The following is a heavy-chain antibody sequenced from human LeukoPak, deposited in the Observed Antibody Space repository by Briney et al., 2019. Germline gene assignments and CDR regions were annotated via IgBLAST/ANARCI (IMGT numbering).Heavy chain of an antibody. CDR1: GFTLSRDS. CDR2: ISSNSAYI. J-gene: IGHJ3*02. V-gene: IGHV3-21*01. Sequence: GGSLRLSCAASGFTLSRDSMNWVRQAPGKGLEWVSSISSNSAYIYYSDSIKGRFTISRDNAKNSLYLQMNSLGAEDMALYYCARGSTTAQRKDAFDIWGQGTMVTASS. D-gene: IGHD4-17*01. CDR3: ARGSTTAQRKDAFDI.